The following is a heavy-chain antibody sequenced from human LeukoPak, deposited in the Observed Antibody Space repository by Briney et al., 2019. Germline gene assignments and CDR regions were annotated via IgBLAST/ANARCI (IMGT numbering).Heavy chain of an antibody. CDR2: IYYSGST. V-gene: IGHV4-39*01. Sequence: SETLSLTCTVSGGSISSSSYYWGWIRQPPGKGLEWIGSIYYSGSTYYNPSLKSRVTISVDKSKNQFSLKLSSVTAADTAVYYCARGKIEYCSGGSCYLYYDAFNIWGQGTMVTVSS. CDR3: ARGKIEYCSGGSCYLYYDAFNI. CDR1: GGSISSSSYY. J-gene: IGHJ3*02. D-gene: IGHD2-15*01.